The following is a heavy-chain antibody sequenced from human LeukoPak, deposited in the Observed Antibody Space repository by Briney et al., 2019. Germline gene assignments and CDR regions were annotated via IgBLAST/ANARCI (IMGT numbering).Heavy chain of an antibody. CDR2: IRYDGSNK. Sequence: PGGSLRLSCVASGFTFSYYGMHWVRQAPGKGLEWVAFIRYDGSNKYYADSVKGRFTISRDNSKNTLYLQMNSLRAEDTAVYYCAKFGGSYYYFDYWGQGTLVTVSS. CDR3: AKFGGSYYYFDY. D-gene: IGHD1-26*01. V-gene: IGHV3-30*02. CDR1: GFTFSYYG. J-gene: IGHJ4*02.